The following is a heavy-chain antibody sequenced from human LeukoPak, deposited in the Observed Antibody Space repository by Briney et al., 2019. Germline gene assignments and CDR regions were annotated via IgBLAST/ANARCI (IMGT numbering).Heavy chain of an antibody. CDR1: GFTFISYG. D-gene: IGHD3-22*01. CDR2: IGGYDGDR. CDR3: ARDLWNFFDGSGYYNDFDS. V-gene: IGHV1-18*01. J-gene: IGHJ5*01. Sequence: RASVKVSCKASGFTFISYGFSWVRQAPGQGLEWVGWIGGYDGDRHYAQNFQGRVTMTTDTSTSTAYMELRSLRSDDTAVYYCARDLWNFFDGSGYYNDFDSWGQGTLVTVSS.